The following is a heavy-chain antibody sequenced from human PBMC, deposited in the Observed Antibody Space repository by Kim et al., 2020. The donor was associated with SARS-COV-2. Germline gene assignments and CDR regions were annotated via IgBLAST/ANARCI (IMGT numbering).Heavy chain of an antibody. D-gene: IGHD2-15*01. CDR2: ISSSSSYI. CDR1: GFTFSSYS. J-gene: IGHJ4*02. CDR3: ARQVVAAATYDY. Sequence: GGSLRLSCAASGFTFSSYSMNWVHQAPGKGLEWVSSISSSSSYIYYADSVKGRFTISRDNAKNSLYLQMNSLRAEDTAVYYCARQVVAAATYDYWGQGTLVTVSS. V-gene: IGHV3-21*01.